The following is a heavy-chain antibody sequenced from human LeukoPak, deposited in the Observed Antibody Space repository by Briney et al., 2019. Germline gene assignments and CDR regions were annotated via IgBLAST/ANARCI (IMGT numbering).Heavy chain of an antibody. CDR3: ARVGQYDFWSGPNYYYYYYMDV. CDR1: GYTFTSYD. V-gene: IGHV1-8*03. CDR2: MNPNSGNT. Sequence: ASVKVSCKASGYTFTSYDINWVRQATGQGLEWMGWMNPNSGNTGYAQKFQGRVTITRNTSINTAYMELSSLRSEDTAVYYCARVGQYDFWSGPNYYYYYYMDVWGKGTTVTVSS. D-gene: IGHD3-3*01. J-gene: IGHJ6*03.